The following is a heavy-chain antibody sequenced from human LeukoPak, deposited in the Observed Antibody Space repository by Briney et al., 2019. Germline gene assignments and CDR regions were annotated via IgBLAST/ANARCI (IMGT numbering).Heavy chain of an antibody. V-gene: IGHV3-7*01. Sequence: GGSLRLSCAASGFTFSSYWMSWVRQAPGKGLEWVANIKQDGSEKYYVDSVKGRFTISRDNAKNSLYLQMNSLRAEDTAVYYCAREPIFGVVNWFDPWGQGTLVTVSS. CDR2: IKQDGSEK. CDR1: GFTFSSYW. J-gene: IGHJ5*02. D-gene: IGHD3-3*01. CDR3: AREPIFGVVNWFDP.